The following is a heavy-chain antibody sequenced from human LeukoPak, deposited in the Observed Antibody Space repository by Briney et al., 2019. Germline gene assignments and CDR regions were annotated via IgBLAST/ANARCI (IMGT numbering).Heavy chain of an antibody. CDR1: GYTFTSYD. V-gene: IGHV1-8*01. Sequence: ASVKVSCKASGYTFTSYDINWVRQATGQGLEWMGWMNPNSGNTGYAQKFQGRVTMTRNTSISTAYMELSSLRSDDTAVYYCGRHTSMGVPLDILEKWFDTWGQGTLVTVSS. J-gene: IGHJ5*02. CDR2: MNPNSGNT. D-gene: IGHD2/OR15-2a*01. CDR3: GRHTSMGVPLDILEKWFDT.